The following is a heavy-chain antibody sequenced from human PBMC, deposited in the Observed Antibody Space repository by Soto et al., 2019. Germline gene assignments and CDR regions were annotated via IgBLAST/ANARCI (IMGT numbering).Heavy chain of an antibody. J-gene: IGHJ6*02. D-gene: IGHD3-3*01. CDR3: ARDWRTTIFGVTYYYYGMDV. CDR1: GFTFSDYY. CDR2: ISSSGSTI. Sequence: GGSLRLSCAASGFTFSDYYMSWIRQAPGKGLEWVSYISSSGSTIYYADSVKGRFTISRDNAKNSLYLQMNSLRAEDTAVYYCARDWRTTIFGVTYYYYGMDVWGQGTTVTVYS. V-gene: IGHV3-11*01.